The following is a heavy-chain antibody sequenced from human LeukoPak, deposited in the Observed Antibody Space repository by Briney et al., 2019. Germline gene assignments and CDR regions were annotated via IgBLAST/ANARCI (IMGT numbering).Heavy chain of an antibody. V-gene: IGHV3-7*03. Sequence: GGSLRLSCAASGFTFSSYWMSWVRQAPGKGLEWVANIKQDGSEKSYVDSVKGRFTISRDNAKNSLYLQMNSLRAEDTAVYYCARDSSSWYYLTHAEYFQHWGQGTLVTVSS. J-gene: IGHJ1*01. CDR2: IKQDGSEK. CDR3: ARDSSSWYYLTHAEYFQH. D-gene: IGHD6-13*01. CDR1: GFTFSSYW.